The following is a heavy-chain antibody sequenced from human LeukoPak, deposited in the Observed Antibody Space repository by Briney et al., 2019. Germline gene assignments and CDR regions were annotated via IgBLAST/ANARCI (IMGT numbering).Heavy chain of an antibody. J-gene: IGHJ6*03. Sequence: PSETLSLTCSVSGYSLSSGYYWGWIRQPPGKGLEWIGSIYHSGSTYYNPSLKSRVTVSVDTSKNQFSLKLSSVTAADTAVYYCARGHSIEPYYYYYYMDVWGKGTTVTVSS. CDR3: ARGHSIEPYYYYYYMDV. V-gene: IGHV4-38-2*02. D-gene: IGHD4-11*01. CDR1: GYSLSSGYY. CDR2: IYHSGST.